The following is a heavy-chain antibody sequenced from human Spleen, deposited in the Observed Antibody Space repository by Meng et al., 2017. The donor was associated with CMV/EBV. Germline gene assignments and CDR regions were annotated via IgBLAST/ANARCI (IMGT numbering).Heavy chain of an antibody. V-gene: IGHV4-39*07. J-gene: IGHJ5*02. CDR3: ALTTDNWFDP. D-gene: IGHD4-11*01. CDR2: IYYNGNT. CDR1: GGSMGRGPYP. Sequence: LRCTVSGGSMGRGPYPWAWIRQPPGKGLEWIGSIYYNGNTFYNPSLKSRVTISGDTSKNQFSLKVNSLTAADTAVYYCALTTDNWFDPWGHGTLVTVS.